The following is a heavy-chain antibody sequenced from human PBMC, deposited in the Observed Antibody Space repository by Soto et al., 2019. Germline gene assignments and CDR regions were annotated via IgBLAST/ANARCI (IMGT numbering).Heavy chain of an antibody. J-gene: IGHJ6*02. CDR3: ASEAAAGTIAVMDV. CDR2: ISSSGSTI. V-gene: IGHV3-48*03. CDR1: GFIFSSYA. Sequence: GGSRSLSCAASGFIFSSYAMNWVRQAPGKGLEWVSYISSSGSTIYYADSVKGRFTISRDNAKNSLYLQMNSLRAEDTAVYYCASEAAAGTIAVMDVWGQGTTVTVSS. D-gene: IGHD6-13*01.